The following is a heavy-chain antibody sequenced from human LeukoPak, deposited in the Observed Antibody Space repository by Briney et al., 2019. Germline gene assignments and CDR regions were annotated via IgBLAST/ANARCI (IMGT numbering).Heavy chain of an antibody. Sequence: RPGGSLRLSCAASGFTFSSYIMNWVRQAPGKGLEWVSSISSSSSFIYYADSVKGRFTISRDNAKNSLFLQMNSLRAEDTAVYYCVRVKSTGYYYGSGSPNTFNIWGQGTMVTVSS. D-gene: IGHD3-10*01. CDR2: ISSSSSFI. CDR3: VRVKSTGYYYGSGSPNTFNI. V-gene: IGHV3-21*01. J-gene: IGHJ3*02. CDR1: GFTFSSYI.